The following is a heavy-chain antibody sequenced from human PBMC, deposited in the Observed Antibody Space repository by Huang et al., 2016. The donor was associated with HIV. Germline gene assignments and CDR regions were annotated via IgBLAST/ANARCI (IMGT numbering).Heavy chain of an antibody. CDR1: GGTFSKYA. CDR2: IIPRCGTP. CDR3: ERGQLGSYGDYDVLY. D-gene: IGHD4-17*01. J-gene: IGHJ4*02. V-gene: IGHV1-69*13. Sequence: QVQLVQSGAEVKTPGSSVKASCKASGGTFSKYAISWVRQAPGQGLEWMGGIIPRCGTPNYASKFQGRVTITGDDSTSTTYVEVSSLRSEDTAVYYCERGQLGSYGDYDVLYWGQGTLVTVSS.